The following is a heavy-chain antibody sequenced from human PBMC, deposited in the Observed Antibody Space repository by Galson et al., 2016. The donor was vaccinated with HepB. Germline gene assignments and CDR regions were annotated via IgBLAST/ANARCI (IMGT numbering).Heavy chain of an antibody. CDR3: TRGNLVGY. CDR1: GFTFTSYS. D-gene: IGHD2-8*02. CDR2: INRDGSET. Sequence: SLRLSCAASGFTFTSYSMTWVRQAPGKGLEWVGNINRDGSETNYVDSVKGRFTISRDNAKNSLFLQMNSVRVGDTAVYYCTRGNLVGYWGQGTLVIVSS. V-gene: IGHV3-7*04. J-gene: IGHJ4*02.